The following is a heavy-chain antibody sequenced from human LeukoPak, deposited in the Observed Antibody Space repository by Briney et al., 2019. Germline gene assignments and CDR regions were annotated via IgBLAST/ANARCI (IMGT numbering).Heavy chain of an antibody. CDR3: ARAPVDGVC. CDR1: GLPFSDHY. J-gene: IGHJ4*02. CDR2: ISSSGSTI. D-gene: IGHD2-15*01. V-gene: IGHV3-11*01. Sequence: GGSLRLSCAPSGLPFSDHYMSWIRQAPGKGLEWVAYISSSGSTIYYADSVKGRFTITRDNAKNPLYLQMNSLRAEDTAVYYCARAPVDGVCWGQGTLVTVSS.